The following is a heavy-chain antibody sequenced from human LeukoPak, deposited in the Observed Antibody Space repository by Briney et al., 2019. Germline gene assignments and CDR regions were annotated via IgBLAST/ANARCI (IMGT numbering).Heavy chain of an antibody. D-gene: IGHD3-22*01. J-gene: IGHJ4*02. CDR3: AQLDVLRSDYFES. Sequence: GGSLRLSCVASGITYEDYAFSWVRQAPGKGLEWVSVISGGGRSASYADSLKGRFTISRDNSKNTLYLQMNSLRAEDTAVYYCAQLDVLRSDYFESWGQGTLVTVSS. CDR2: ISGGGRSA. V-gene: IGHV3-23*01. CDR1: GITYEDYA.